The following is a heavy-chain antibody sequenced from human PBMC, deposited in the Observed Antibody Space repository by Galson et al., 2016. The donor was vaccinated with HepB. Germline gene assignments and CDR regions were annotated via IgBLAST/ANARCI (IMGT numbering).Heavy chain of an antibody. J-gene: IGHJ6*02. V-gene: IGHV1-18*04. CDR3: ARDSRELRGYYYYGMDV. CDR2: IRVYKGIP. Sequence: QSGAAVKKPGASVKVSCQTSGYTFTNYGNSWVRQAPGQGLEWMGRIRVYKGIPTYVQTPQGRVTMTTDTSSNTAYMELRSLRSDDTAVYYCARDSRELRGYYYYGMDVWGQGTTVTVS. CDR1: GYTFTNYG. D-gene: IGHD1-26*01.